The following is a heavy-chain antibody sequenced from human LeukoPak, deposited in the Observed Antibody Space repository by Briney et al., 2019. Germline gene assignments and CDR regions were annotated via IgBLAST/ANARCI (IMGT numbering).Heavy chain of an antibody. CDR2: ISADGGST. V-gene: IGHV3-43*02. Sequence: GGSLRLSCVVSGINFADYAMHWVRQPPGKGLEWVSLISADGGSTFSADSVKGRFSISRDNSKNSLYLQMNSLRSGDTAMYYCAKESGKFDYWGQGTLVAVSS. CDR3: AKESGKFDY. J-gene: IGHJ4*02. CDR1: GINFADYA.